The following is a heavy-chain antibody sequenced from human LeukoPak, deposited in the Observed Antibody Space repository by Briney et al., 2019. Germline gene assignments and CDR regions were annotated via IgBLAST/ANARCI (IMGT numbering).Heavy chain of an antibody. CDR2: ISGSGGST. CDR1: GFTFSNYA. V-gene: IGHV3-23*01. D-gene: IGHD2-2*02. CDR3: AKDIVGYCSSTSCYTVGVFDY. Sequence: SGGSLRLSCAASGFTFSNYAMSWVRQAPGKGLEWVSAISGSGGSTYYADSVKGRFTISRDNSKNTLYLQMNSLRAEDTAVYYCAKDIVGYCSSTSCYTVGVFDYWGQGTLVTVSS. J-gene: IGHJ4*02.